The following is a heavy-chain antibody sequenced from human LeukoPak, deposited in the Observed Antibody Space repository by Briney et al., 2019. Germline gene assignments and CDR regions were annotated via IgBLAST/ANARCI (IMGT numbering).Heavy chain of an antibody. CDR3: AREDSSSWYRLQYYFDY. V-gene: IGHV3-30*04. CDR1: GFTFSSYA. D-gene: IGHD6-13*01. Sequence: PGGSLRLSRAASGFTFSSYAMHWVPQAPGKGLEEVAVISYDGSNKYYADSVKGRFTISRDNSKNTLYLQMNSLRAEDTAVYYCAREDSSSWYRLQYYFDYWGQGTLVTVSS. CDR2: ISYDGSNK. J-gene: IGHJ4*02.